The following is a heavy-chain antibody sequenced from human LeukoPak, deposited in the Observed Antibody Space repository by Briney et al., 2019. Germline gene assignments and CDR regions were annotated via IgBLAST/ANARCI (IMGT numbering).Heavy chain of an antibody. V-gene: IGHV4-34*01. Sequence: PSETLSLTRAVYGGSFSGYYWSWIRQPPGKGLEWIGEINHSGSTNYNPSLQSRVTISVDTSKNQFSLKLSSVTAADTAVYYCARVRGLGIPVAPWGQGTLVTVSS. CDR1: GGSFSGYY. D-gene: IGHD6-19*01. CDR2: INHSGST. CDR3: ARVRGLGIPVAP. J-gene: IGHJ4*02.